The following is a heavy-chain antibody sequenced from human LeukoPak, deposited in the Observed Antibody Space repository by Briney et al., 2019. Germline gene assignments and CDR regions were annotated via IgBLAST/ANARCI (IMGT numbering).Heavy chain of an antibody. Sequence: SETLSLTCTVSGGSISSTTYYWGWLRQSPGKGLAWIGCIYYSGSTYYNPSLKSRVTISVDTSKNQFSLKLSSVTAADTAVYYCARQERSSRGTGNYYMDVWGKGTTVTVSS. V-gene: IGHV4-39*01. J-gene: IGHJ6*03. CDR1: GGSISSTTYY. CDR2: IYYSGST. D-gene: IGHD3-22*01. CDR3: ARQERSSRGTGNYYMDV.